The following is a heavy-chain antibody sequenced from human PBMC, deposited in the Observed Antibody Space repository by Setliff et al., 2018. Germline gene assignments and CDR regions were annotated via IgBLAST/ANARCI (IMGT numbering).Heavy chain of an antibody. CDR2: MNPNSGNT. V-gene: IGHV1-8*02. Sequence: ASVKVSCKASGYTFTSYDINWVRQATGQGLEWMGWMNPNSGNTGYAQKFQGRVTMTRNTSISTAYMELSSLRSEDTAVYYCARPGRHPNYGERYYYYYYGMDVWGQGTTVTVSS. J-gene: IGHJ6*02. CDR1: GYTFTSYD. CDR3: ARPGRHPNYGERYYYYYYGMDV. D-gene: IGHD4-17*01.